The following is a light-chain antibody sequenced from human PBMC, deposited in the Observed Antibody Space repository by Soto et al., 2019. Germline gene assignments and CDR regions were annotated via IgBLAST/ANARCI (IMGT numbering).Light chain of an antibody. J-gene: IGKJ1*01. V-gene: IGKV1-27*01. CDR3: QNYNNAPWT. CDR1: QSISNS. CDR2: AAS. Sequence: DIQMTQSPSSLSASVGDRVTITCRASQSISNSLAWYQQKPGKVPKLLIYAASSLQSGVPSRFSGSGSGTDFTLTISSLQPEDVATYYCQNYNNAPWTFGQGTKVEIK.